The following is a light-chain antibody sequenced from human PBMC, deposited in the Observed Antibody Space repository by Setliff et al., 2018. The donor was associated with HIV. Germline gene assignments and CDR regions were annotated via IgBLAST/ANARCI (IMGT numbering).Light chain of an antibody. CDR3: SSYTSSTTRV. J-gene: IGLJ1*01. CDR2: DVN. CDR1: SNDVGGYNY. Sequence: QSALTQPASVSGSPGQSITISCTGTSNDVGGYNYVSWYQQHPGKAPKLMIYDVNNRTSGVSNRFSGSKSGNTASLTISGLQAEDEADYYCSSYTSSTTRVFGTGTKVTVL. V-gene: IGLV2-14*03.